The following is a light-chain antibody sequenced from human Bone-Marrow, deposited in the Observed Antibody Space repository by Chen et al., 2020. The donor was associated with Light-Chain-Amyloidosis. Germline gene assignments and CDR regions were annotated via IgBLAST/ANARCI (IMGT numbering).Light chain of an antibody. V-gene: IGKV3-20*01. CDR3: QQYGGSPPAFS. Sequence: EIVLTQSPGTLSLSPGERASLSCRASQRVSSGYLAWYQQKPGQAPRLLLFSVTRRATGIPDRFSGRGSGTDFTLTISRLEPEDFAVYYCQQYGGSPPAFSFGPGTKVDIK. J-gene: IGKJ3*01. CDR2: SVT. CDR1: QRVSSGY.